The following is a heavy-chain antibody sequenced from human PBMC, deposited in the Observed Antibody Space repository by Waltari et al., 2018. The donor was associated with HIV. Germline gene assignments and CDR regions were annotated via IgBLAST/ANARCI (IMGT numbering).Heavy chain of an antibody. CDR3: ARLGGDNWNDLINWFDP. CDR2: IKQDGSEK. V-gene: IGHV3-7*03. Sequence: EVQLVESGGGLVQPGGSLRLSCAASGFTFSSYWLSWVRQAPGKGLEWVANIKQDGSEKYYVDSVKGRFTISRDNAKNSLYLQMNSLRAEDTAVYYCARLGGDNWNDLINWFDPWGQGTLVTVSS. D-gene: IGHD1-1*01. J-gene: IGHJ5*02. CDR1: GFTFSSYW.